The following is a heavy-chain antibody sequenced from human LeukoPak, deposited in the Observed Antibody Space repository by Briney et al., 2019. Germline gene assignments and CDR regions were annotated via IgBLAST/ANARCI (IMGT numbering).Heavy chain of an antibody. J-gene: IGHJ4*02. Sequence: GGSLRLSCAASGFTFSSYGMHWVRQAPGKGLEWVAFIRYDGSNKYYADSVKGRFTISRDNSKNTLCLQMNSLRAEDTAVYYCAKEFSSGWRRGVFDYWGQGTLVTVSS. CDR3: AKEFSSGWRRGVFDY. CDR2: IRYDGSNK. CDR1: GFTFSSYG. V-gene: IGHV3-30*02. D-gene: IGHD6-19*01.